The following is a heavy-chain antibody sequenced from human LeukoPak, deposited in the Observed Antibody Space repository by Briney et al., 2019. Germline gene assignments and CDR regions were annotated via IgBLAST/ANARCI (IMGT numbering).Heavy chain of an antibody. CDR1: GLTFSKSA. CDR2: ITDVGDI. J-gene: IGHJ4*02. V-gene: IGHV3-23*01. D-gene: IGHD2-15*01. CDR3: TRDRGGSPTDVFDY. Sequence: GGSLRLSCAASGLTFSKSALTWVRQAPGKGLEWVSTITDVGDIFYTYSVRGRFTISRDNSKNTVYMQMDGLRAEDTAVYYCTRDRGGSPTDVFDYWGQGTLVTVSS.